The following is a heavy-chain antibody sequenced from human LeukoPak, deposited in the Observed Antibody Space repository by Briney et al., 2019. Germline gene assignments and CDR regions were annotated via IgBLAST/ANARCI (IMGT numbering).Heavy chain of an antibody. CDR3: ARYAGHSSGWHFDY. CDR2: IYYSGST. D-gene: IGHD6-19*01. CDR1: GGSISSSSYY. Sequence: SETLSLTCTVSGGSISSSSYYWGWIRQPPGKGLEWIGNIYYSGSTYYNPSLKSRVTISVDTSKNQFSLKLSSVTAADTAVYYCARYAGHSSGWHFDYWGQGTLVPVSS. V-gene: IGHV4-39*01. J-gene: IGHJ4*02.